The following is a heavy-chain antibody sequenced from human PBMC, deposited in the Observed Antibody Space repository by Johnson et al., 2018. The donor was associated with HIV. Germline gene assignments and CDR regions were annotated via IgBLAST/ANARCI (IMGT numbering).Heavy chain of an antibody. Sequence: VQLVESGGGVVRPGGSLRVSCEASGFTFDDYAMSWVRQATGKGLEWVSAIGTAGDTYYAGSVKGRFTISRENAKNSLYLQMNSLRAGDTAVYYCARANSRGAEYSNLGAFDIWGQGTMVTVSS. CDR3: ARANSRGAEYSNLGAFDI. CDR1: GFTFDDYA. CDR2: IGTAGDT. D-gene: IGHD6-6*01. V-gene: IGHV3-13*01. J-gene: IGHJ3*02.